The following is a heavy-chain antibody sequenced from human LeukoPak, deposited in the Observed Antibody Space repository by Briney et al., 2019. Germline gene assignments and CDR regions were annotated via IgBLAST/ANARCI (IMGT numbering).Heavy chain of an antibody. J-gene: IGHJ3*02. V-gene: IGHV3-48*04. CDR2: ISSSSSTI. CDR1: GFTFSSYS. Sequence: GGSLRLSCAASGFTFSSYSMNWVRQAPGKGLEWVSYISSSSSTICYADSVKGRFTISRDNAKNSLYLQMNSLRAEDTAVYFCAGEGRPNAFDIWGQGTMVTVSS. CDR3: AGEGRPNAFDI.